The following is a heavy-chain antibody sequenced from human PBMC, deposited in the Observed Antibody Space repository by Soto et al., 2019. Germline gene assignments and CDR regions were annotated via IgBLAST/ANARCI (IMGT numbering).Heavy chain of an antibody. J-gene: IGHJ6*02. D-gene: IGHD6-13*01. V-gene: IGHV4-30-4*01. Sequence: QVQLQESGPGLVKPSQTLSLTCTVSGGSISSGDYYWSWIRQPPGKGLEWIGYIYYSGSTYYNPSLKSRVTISVDSSKFQFSLKLSSVTAADTAVFYCARDQRAHSSCSPYYYYGMDVWGQGTTVTVSS. CDR3: ARDQRAHSSCSPYYYYGMDV. CDR2: IYYSGST. CDR1: GGSISSGDYY.